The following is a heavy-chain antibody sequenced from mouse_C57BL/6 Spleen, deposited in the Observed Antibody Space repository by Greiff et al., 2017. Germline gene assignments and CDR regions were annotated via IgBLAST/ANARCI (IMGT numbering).Heavy chain of an antibody. Sequence: VQLQQSGPGLVKPSQSLSLTCSVTGYSITSGYYWNWIRQFPGNKLEWMGYISDDGSNNYNPSLKNRISITRDTSKNQFFLKLNSVTTEDTATYSCSRERLTYLDYWGQGTTLTVSS. CDR2: ISDDGSN. J-gene: IGHJ2*01. CDR3: SRERLTYLDY. D-gene: IGHD6-5*01. V-gene: IGHV3-6*01. CDR1: GYSITSGYY.